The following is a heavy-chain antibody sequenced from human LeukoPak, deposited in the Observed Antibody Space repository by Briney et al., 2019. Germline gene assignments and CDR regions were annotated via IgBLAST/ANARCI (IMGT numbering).Heavy chain of an antibody. J-gene: IGHJ3*02. Sequence: ASVKVSCKASGYTFTSYDINWVRQATGQGLEWMGWMNPNSDKTGYAQKFQGRVTMTRNTSISTAYMELSGLRSEDTAVYYCARRNGYRDAFDIWGQGTMVTVSS. CDR1: GYTFTSYD. D-gene: IGHD5-24*01. V-gene: IGHV1-8*01. CDR3: ARRNGYRDAFDI. CDR2: MNPNSDKT.